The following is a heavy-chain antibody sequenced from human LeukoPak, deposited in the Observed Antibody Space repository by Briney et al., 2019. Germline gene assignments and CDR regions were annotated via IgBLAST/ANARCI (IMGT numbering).Heavy chain of an antibody. CDR3: ARDRDSSSLQEYYYGMDV. CDR2: ISSSGNII. V-gene: IGHV3-48*03. Sequence: PGGSLRLSYAASGFTFSSYEMNWVRQAPGEGLEWVSYISSSGNIIYYADSVKGRFTTSRDNAKNSLYLQMNSLRAEDTAVYYCARDRDSSSLQEYYYGMDVWGQGTTVTVSS. CDR1: GFTFSSYE. J-gene: IGHJ6*02. D-gene: IGHD6-6*01.